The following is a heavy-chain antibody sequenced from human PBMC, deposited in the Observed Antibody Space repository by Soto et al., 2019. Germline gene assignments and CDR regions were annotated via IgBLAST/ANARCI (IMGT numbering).Heavy chain of an antibody. CDR3: ARGAEVDYDFWRGYPYYFDY. V-gene: IGHV3-21*02. CDR1: VFTFNNYR. Sequence: EVQLVDSGGGLVKPGGSLRLSCAASVFTFNNYRMHWVRRAPGKGLEWVSSISGSSSYIYHTDSVKGRFTISRDNAKNSLYLQMNSLRAEDTAVYYCARGAEVDYDFWRGYPYYFDYWGQGTLVTVSS. D-gene: IGHD3-3*01. J-gene: IGHJ4*02. CDR2: ISGSSSYI.